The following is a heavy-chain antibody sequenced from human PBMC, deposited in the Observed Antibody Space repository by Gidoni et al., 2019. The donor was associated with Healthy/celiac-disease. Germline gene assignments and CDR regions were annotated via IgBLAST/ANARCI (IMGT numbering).Heavy chain of an antibody. CDR1: GCTLSSYW. Sequence: EVRLVESGGVLVEPGGSLRLSCAAAGCTLSSYWMSWGRQVPGKGLEWVANIKQDGSGKYYVDSENGRFTISRDNAKNSLYLQMNSLRAEDTAVYYCARGDYGGDWYYFDYWGQGTLVTVSS. J-gene: IGHJ4*02. CDR2: IKQDGSGK. V-gene: IGHV3-7*04. D-gene: IGHD2-21*02. CDR3: ARGDYGGDWYYFDY.